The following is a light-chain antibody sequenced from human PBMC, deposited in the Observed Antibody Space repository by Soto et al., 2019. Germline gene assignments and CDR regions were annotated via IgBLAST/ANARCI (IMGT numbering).Light chain of an antibody. V-gene: IGKV1-5*03. CDR3: QHYNSYSEA. CDR1: QTISSW. CDR2: KAS. J-gene: IGKJ1*01. Sequence: DLHNTLSPSPLSRSNGDRVPLPGRASQTISSWLAWYQQKPGKAPKLLIYKASTLKSGVPSRFSGSGSGTEFTLTISSLQPDDFATYYCQHYNSYSEAVGQGTKVDIK.